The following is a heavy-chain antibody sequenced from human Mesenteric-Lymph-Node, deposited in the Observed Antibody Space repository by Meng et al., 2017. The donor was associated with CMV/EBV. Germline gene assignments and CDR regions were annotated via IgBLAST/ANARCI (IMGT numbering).Heavy chain of an antibody. CDR1: GFTFSSYA. CDR3: AKGLVAVVVPAAIDLAFDI. J-gene: IGHJ3*02. D-gene: IGHD2-2*02. CDR2: IYSGGSST. Sequence: GESLKISCAASGFTFSSYAMSWVRQAPGKGLEWVSVIYSGGSSTYYADSVKGRFTISRDNSKNTLYLQMNSLRAEDTAVYYCAKGLVAVVVPAAIDLAFDIWGQGTMVTVSS. V-gene: IGHV3-23*03.